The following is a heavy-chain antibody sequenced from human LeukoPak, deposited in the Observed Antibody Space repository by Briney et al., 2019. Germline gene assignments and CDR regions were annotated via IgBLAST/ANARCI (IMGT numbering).Heavy chain of an antibody. CDR2: ISSSGSTI. CDR1: GFTFSSYE. V-gene: IGHV3-48*03. J-gene: IGHJ4*02. D-gene: IGHD3-10*01. Sequence: GGSLRLSCAASGFTFSSYEMNWVRQAPGKGLEWVSYISSSGSTIYYADSVKGRFTISRDNAKNSLYLQMKRLRGEDTAVYYCARDRYYGSGSYGYWGQGTLVTVSS. CDR3: ARDRYYGSGSYGY.